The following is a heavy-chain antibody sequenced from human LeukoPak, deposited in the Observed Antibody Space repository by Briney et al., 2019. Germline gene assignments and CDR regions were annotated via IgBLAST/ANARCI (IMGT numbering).Heavy chain of an antibody. Sequence: ASVKVSCKASGYTFTSYDINWVRQATGQGLEWMGWMNPNSGNTGYAQKFQGRVTMTRNTSISTAYMELSSLRSEGTAVYYCARGPPIQLRPRYYYYYYGMDVWGQGTTVTVSS. J-gene: IGHJ6*02. D-gene: IGHD5-18*01. CDR3: ARGPPIQLRPRYYYYYYGMDV. CDR1: GYTFTSYD. V-gene: IGHV1-8*01. CDR2: MNPNSGNT.